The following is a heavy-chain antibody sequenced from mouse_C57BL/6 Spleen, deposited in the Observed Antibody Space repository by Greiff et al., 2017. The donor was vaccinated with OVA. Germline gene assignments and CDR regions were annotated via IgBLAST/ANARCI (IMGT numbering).Heavy chain of an antibody. CDR1: GYAFSSYW. CDR2: IYPGDGDT. CDR3: ASNGDSSGSDY. V-gene: IGHV1-80*01. Sequence: VQLQQSGAELVKPGASVKISCKASGYAFSSYWMNWVKQRPGKGLEWIGQIYPGDGDTNYNGKFKGKATLTADKSSSTAYMQLSSLTSEDSAVYFCASNGDSSGSDYWGQGTTLTVSS. D-gene: IGHD3-2*02. J-gene: IGHJ2*01.